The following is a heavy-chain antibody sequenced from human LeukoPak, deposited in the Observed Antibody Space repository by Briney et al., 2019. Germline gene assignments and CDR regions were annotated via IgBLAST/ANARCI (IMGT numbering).Heavy chain of an antibody. V-gene: IGHV3-23*01. CDR2: ISGSGGST. CDR3: AKDSVYCSSTSCYVY. Sequence: GGSLRLSCAASGFTFSSYAMSWVRQAPGKGLEWVSAISGSGGSTYYADSVKGRFTISRDNSKNTLYLQMDSLRAEDTAVYYCAKDSVYCSSTSCYVYWGQGTLVTVSS. D-gene: IGHD2-2*01. CDR1: GFTFSSYA. J-gene: IGHJ4*02.